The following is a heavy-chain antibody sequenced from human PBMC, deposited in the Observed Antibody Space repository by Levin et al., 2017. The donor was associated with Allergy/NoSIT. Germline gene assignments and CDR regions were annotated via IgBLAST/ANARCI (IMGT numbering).Heavy chain of an antibody. CDR1: GGSISSYY. CDR3: AREGIAVADGPSPNWFDP. Sequence: SQTLSLTCTVSGGSISSYYWSWIRQPPGKGLEWIGYIYYSGSTNYNPSLKSRVTISVDTSKNQFSLKLSSVTAADTAVYYCAREGIAVADGPSPNWFDPWGQGTLVTVSS. J-gene: IGHJ5*02. V-gene: IGHV4-59*01. CDR2: IYYSGST. D-gene: IGHD6-19*01.